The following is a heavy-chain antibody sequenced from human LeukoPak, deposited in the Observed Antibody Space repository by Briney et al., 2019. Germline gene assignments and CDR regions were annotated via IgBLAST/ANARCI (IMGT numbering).Heavy chain of an antibody. CDR1: GFTFSSYS. Sequence: GGSLRLSCAASGFTFSSYSMSWVRQAPGKGLEWVANIKQDGGEKYYVDSVKGRFTISRDNAKNSLYLQMNSLRAEDTAVYYCARVNWYDYVWGSYRETLYYFDYWGQGTLVTVSS. V-gene: IGHV3-7*01. J-gene: IGHJ4*02. CDR2: IKQDGGEK. D-gene: IGHD3-16*02. CDR3: ARVNWYDYVWGSYRETLYYFDY.